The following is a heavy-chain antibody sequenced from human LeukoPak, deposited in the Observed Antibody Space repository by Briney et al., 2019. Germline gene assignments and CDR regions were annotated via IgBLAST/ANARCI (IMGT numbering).Heavy chain of an antibody. J-gene: IGHJ4*02. Sequence: SETLSLTCTVSGGSISSYYWSWIRQPPGKGLEWIGEINHSGSTNYNPSLKSRVTISVDTSKNQFSLKLSSVTAADAAVYYCARGIVAYYYGSSGYYFDYWGQGTLVTVSS. CDR1: GGSISSYY. CDR3: ARGIVAYYYGSSGYYFDY. V-gene: IGHV4-34*01. D-gene: IGHD3-22*01. CDR2: INHSGST.